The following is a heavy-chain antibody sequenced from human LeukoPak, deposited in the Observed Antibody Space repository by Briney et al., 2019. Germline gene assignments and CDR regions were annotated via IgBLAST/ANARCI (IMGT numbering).Heavy chain of an antibody. Sequence: SETLSLTCTVSDGSISSYYWSWIRQPAGKGLEWIGRIYTSGSTNYNPSLKSRVTISVDMSKNQFSLKLSSVTAADTAVYYCARAGREQWLPRLGPNYFDYWGQGTLVTVSS. CDR1: DGSISSYY. V-gene: IGHV4-4*07. CDR2: IYTSGST. D-gene: IGHD6-19*01. J-gene: IGHJ4*02. CDR3: ARAGREQWLPRLGPNYFDY.